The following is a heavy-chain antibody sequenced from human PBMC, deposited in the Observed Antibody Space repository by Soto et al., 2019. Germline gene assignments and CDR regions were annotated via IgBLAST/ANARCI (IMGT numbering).Heavy chain of an antibody. Sequence: PSETLSLTCGVSGGSISQINWWSWVRQSPKKWLDWIGESYHDGTTHYNPSLQSRFTLSVDKSKSHFYLKLNSVTAADTAIYYCANSSGVSPKYWFDSRGQGTLVTAPQ. J-gene: IGHJ5*01. D-gene: IGHD3-10*01. V-gene: IGHV4-4*02. CDR3: ANSSGVSPKYWFDS. CDR2: SYHDGTT. CDR1: GGSISQINW.